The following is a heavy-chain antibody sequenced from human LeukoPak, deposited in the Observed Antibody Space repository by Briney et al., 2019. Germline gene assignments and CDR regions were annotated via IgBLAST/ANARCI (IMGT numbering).Heavy chain of an antibody. D-gene: IGHD2-21*02. V-gene: IGHV3-23*01. Sequence: TGGSLRLSCAASGFTFRSHAMSWVRQAPRKGLEWVSGISGSGGSTYYADSVKGRFTISRDNSKNTLYLQMNSLRAEDTAVYYCAKSIAYCGGDCYLLYGMDVWGQGTTVTVSS. CDR2: ISGSGGST. J-gene: IGHJ6*02. CDR1: GFTFRSHA. CDR3: AKSIAYCGGDCYLLYGMDV.